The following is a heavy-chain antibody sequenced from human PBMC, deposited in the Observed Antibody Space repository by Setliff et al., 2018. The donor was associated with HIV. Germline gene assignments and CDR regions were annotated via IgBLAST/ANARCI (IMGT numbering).Heavy chain of an antibody. J-gene: IGHJ6*03. Sequence: PGESLKISCAASEFTFNIYAMSWVRQAPGKGLEWVSGISGSGATTNYADSVKGRFTISRDNSKNTLYLQMSTLRAEDTAVYYCAKTTPSSIRSPYYYYMDVWGKGTTVTVPS. CDR1: EFTFNIYA. D-gene: IGHD6-13*01. V-gene: IGHV3-23*01. CDR3: AKTTPSSIRSPYYYYMDV. CDR2: ISGSGATT.